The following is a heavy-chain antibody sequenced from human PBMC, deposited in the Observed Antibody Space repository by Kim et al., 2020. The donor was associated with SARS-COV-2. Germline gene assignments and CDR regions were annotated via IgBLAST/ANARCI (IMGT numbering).Heavy chain of an antibody. D-gene: IGHD2-2*02. V-gene: IGHV3-30*14. CDR3: ARTRDCGSTNCYRDFDY. Sequence: GGSLRLSCAASGFTFSNSAMHWVRQAPGKGLEWVAVISDDGNNKNYVDSVKGRFTISRDNSKDTMYLQVNSLRVEDTAVYYCARTRDCGSTNCYRDFDYWGQGTLVTVSS. CDR1: GFTFSNSA. CDR2: ISDDGNNK. J-gene: IGHJ4*02.